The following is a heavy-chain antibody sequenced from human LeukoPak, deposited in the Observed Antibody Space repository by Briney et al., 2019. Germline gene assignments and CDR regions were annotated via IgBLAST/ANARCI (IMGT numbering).Heavy chain of an antibody. Sequence: GGPLRLSCAASAFTFSDYYMSWIRQAPGKGLAWISYISSTSSTIYYADSVKGRFTISRDNAKNSLYLQMNSLRAEDTAVYYCAELGITMIGGVWGKGTTVTISS. V-gene: IGHV3-11*04. D-gene: IGHD3-10*02. J-gene: IGHJ6*04. CDR1: AFTFSDYY. CDR3: AELGITMIGGV. CDR2: ISSTSSTI.